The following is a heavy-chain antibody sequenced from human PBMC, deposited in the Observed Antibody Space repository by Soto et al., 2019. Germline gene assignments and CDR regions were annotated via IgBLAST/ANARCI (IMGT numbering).Heavy chain of an antibody. CDR1: GASINRGDYY. V-gene: IGHV4-30-4*01. CDR3: AREGGDLVQVTYY. D-gene: IGHD1-26*01. CDR2: IYYSGDT. J-gene: IGHJ4*02. Sequence: SETLSLTCSVSGASINRGDYYWSWIRQSPGRGLEWIGSIYYSGDTNYNPSLGSRVTMSVDTSKNQFFLDLHSVAAADAAVYFFAREGGDLVQVTYYSGQGILVTGS.